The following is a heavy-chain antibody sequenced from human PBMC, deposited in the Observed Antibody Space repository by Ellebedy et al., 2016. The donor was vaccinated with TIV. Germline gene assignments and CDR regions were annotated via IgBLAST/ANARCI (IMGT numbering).Heavy chain of an antibody. V-gene: IGHV7-4-1*02. J-gene: IGHJ4*02. CDR1: GYTSTSYA. Sequence: ASMKVSCKASGYTSTSYAMNWVRQAPGQGLEWMGWINTKTDTPTYARGFTGRFVFSLDTSVSTAYLQISSLKAEDTAVYYCARTDGSGWTNSFGFWGQGILVTVSS. CDR2: INTKTDTP. CDR3: ARTDGSGWTNSFGF. D-gene: IGHD6-19*01.